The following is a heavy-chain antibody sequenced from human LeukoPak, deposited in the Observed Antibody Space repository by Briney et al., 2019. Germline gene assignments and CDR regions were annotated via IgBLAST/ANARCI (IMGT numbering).Heavy chain of an antibody. D-gene: IGHD3/OR15-3a*01. CDR1: GGSISSYY. J-gene: IGHJ5*02. Sequence: SETLSLTCTVSGGSISSYYWSWIRQPAGKGLEWIGEINHSGSTNYNPSLKSRVTISVDTSKNQFSLKLSSVTAADTAVYYCARGGGLLGNWFDPWGQGTLVTVSS. V-gene: IGHV4-34*01. CDR3: ARGGGLLGNWFDP. CDR2: INHSGST.